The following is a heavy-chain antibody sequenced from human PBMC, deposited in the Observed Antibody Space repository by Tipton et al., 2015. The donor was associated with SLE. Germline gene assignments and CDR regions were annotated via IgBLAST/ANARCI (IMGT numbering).Heavy chain of an antibody. CDR2: IRSKAYGGTT. D-gene: IGHD2-15*01. V-gene: IGHV3-49*04. Sequence: SLRLSCTASGFTFGYYAMTWVRQAPGKGLGWVGFIRSKAYGGTTEYAASVKGRFTISRDDSKSIAYLQMNSLKTEDTAVYYCARDGIVVVGWFDYWGQGTLVTVSS. CDR3: ARDGIVVVGWFDY. CDR1: GFTFGYYA. J-gene: IGHJ4*02.